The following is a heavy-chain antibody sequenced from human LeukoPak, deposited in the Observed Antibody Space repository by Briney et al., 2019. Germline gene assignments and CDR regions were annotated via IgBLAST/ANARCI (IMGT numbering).Heavy chain of an antibody. J-gene: IGHJ4*02. CDR2: ISTSGGST. Sequence: PGGSLRLSCAAPGFTFSSHAMSWVRLAPGKGLEWVSAISTSGGSTYYADSVKGRFTISRDNSKNTLYLQMNSLRAEDTAVYYCAKEPYSGSQLLDYWGQGTLVTVSS. CDR1: GFTFSSHA. CDR3: AKEPYSGSQLLDY. D-gene: IGHD1-26*01. V-gene: IGHV3-23*01.